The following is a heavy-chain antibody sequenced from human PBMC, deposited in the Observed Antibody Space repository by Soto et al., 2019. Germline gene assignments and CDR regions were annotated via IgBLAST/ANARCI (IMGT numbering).Heavy chain of an antibody. V-gene: IGHV4-59*12. CDR3: ARDHPHSYGVYYFDY. CDR2: IYYSGST. CDR1: GGSISSYY. J-gene: IGHJ4*02. Sequence: SETLSLTCTVSGGSISSYYWSWIRQPPGKGLEWIGYIYYSGSTNYNPSLKSRVTISVDTSKNQFSLKLSPVTAADTAVYYCARDHPHSYGVYYFDYWGQGTPVT. D-gene: IGHD5-18*01.